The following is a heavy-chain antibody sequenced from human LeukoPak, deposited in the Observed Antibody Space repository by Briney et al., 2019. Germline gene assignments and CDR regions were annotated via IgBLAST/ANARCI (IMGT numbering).Heavy chain of an antibody. CDR2: IYYTGTA. V-gene: IGHV4-59*01. Sequence: PSETLSLTCTVSGGSISGYFWSWIRQPPGEGLQFIGYIYYTGTASYNPALNSRVTMSVDTSKDQFSLKVNSVTAADTAVYYCAKFATVTVPNWLDFWGQGILVTVSS. CDR1: GGSISGYF. J-gene: IGHJ5*01. CDR3: AKFATVTVPNWLDF. D-gene: IGHD4-17*01.